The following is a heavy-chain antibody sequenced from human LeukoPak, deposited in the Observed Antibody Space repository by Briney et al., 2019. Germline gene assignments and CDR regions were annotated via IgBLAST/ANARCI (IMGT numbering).Heavy chain of an antibody. CDR2: ISGPGSST. Sequence: GESLRLSCAASGFTFSTYAMRWVRQAPGKGLEWVSAISGPGSSTYYADSVKGRFTISRDNSKNTLYLQMSSLRAEDTAVYYCTKGDLTTGIDYWGQGTLVTVSS. J-gene: IGHJ4*02. CDR1: GFTFSTYA. CDR3: TKGDLTTGIDY. D-gene: IGHD2-8*02. V-gene: IGHV3-23*01.